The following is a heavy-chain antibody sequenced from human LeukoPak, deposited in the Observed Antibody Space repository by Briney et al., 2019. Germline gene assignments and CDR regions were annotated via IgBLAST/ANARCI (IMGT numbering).Heavy chain of an antibody. CDR3: ASSLLSLGDAFDI. CDR1: GFTVSSNY. Sequence: GGSLRLSCAASGFTVSSNYMSWVRQAPGKGLEWVSVIYSGGSTYYADSVKGRFTISRDNSKNTLYLQMNSLRAEDTAVYYCASSLLSLGDAFDIWGQGTMVTVSS. D-gene: IGHD2/OR15-2a*01. J-gene: IGHJ3*02. V-gene: IGHV3-53*01. CDR2: IYSGGST.